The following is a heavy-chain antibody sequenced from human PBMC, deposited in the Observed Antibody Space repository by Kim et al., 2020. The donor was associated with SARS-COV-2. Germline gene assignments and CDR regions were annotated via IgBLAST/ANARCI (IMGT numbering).Heavy chain of an antibody. CDR3: AKIRSALQFRRETLDY. CDR2: ISYDGSNK. CDR1: GFTFSSYG. Sequence: GGSLRLSCAASGFTFSSYGMHWVRQAPGKGLEWVAVISYDGSNKYYADSVKGRFTISRDNSKNTLYLQMNSLRAEDTAVYYCAKIRSALQFRRETLDYWGQGTLVTVSS. J-gene: IGHJ4*02. D-gene: IGHD1-1*01. V-gene: IGHV3-30*18.